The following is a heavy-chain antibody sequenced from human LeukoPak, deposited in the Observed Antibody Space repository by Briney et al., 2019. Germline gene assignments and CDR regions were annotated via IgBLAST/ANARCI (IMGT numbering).Heavy chain of an antibody. Sequence: PGGSLRLSCAASGFTFSSYAMSWVRQAPGKGLEWVSAISGIGGSTYYADSVKGRFTISRDNSKNTLYLQMNSLRAEDTAVYYCAKDPTFGGVIVPNFWFDYWGQGTLVTVSS. V-gene: IGHV3-23*01. J-gene: IGHJ4*02. CDR2: ISGIGGST. CDR1: GFTFSSYA. CDR3: AKDPTFGGVIVPNFWFDY. D-gene: IGHD3-16*02.